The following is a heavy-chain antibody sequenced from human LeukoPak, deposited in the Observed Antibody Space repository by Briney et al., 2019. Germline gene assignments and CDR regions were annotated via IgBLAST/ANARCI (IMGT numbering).Heavy chain of an antibody. CDR2: IYYSGST. Sequence: SETLSLTCTVSGGSISSSYYYWGWIRQPPGKGLEWIGYIYYSGSTNYNPSLKSRVTISVDTSKNQFSLKLSSVTAADTAVYYCARRAGYSSGWYGFPFDPWGQGTLVTVSS. CDR3: ARRAGYSSGWYGFPFDP. V-gene: IGHV4-61*05. D-gene: IGHD6-19*01. J-gene: IGHJ5*02. CDR1: GGSISSSYYY.